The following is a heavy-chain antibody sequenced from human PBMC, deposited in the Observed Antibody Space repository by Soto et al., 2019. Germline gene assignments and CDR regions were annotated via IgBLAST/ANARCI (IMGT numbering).Heavy chain of an antibody. D-gene: IGHD1-26*01. CDR3: ARDPRTYYSGYYYYGMDV. Sequence: SETLSLTCAVSGGSISSSNWWSWVRQPPGKGLEWIGEIYHSGSTNYNPSLKSRVTISVDKSKNKFSLKLSSVTAADTAVYYCARDPRTYYSGYYYYGMDVWGQGTTVTVSS. J-gene: IGHJ6*02. CDR2: IYHSGST. V-gene: IGHV4-4*02. CDR1: GGSISSSNW.